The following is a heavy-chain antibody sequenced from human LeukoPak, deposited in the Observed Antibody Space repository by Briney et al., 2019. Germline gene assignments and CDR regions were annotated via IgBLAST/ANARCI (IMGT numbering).Heavy chain of an antibody. J-gene: IGHJ2*01. Sequence: GSLRLSCTASGFTLRNYDMHWVRQTTEKGLEWVSGIGTEDDTFYPDSVKGRFTISRENAENSFYLQMNSLRAGDTAVYYCARGRFVLVPSLERWYFDLWGRGTLVTVSS. CDR1: GFTLRNYD. CDR3: ARGRFVLVPSLERWYFDL. D-gene: IGHD2-8*02. V-gene: IGHV3-13*01. CDR2: IGTEDDT.